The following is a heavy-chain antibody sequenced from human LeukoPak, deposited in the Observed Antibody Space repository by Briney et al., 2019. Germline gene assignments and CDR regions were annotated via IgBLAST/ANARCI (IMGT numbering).Heavy chain of an antibody. D-gene: IGHD6-13*01. CDR2: ISGSGSDT. V-gene: IGHV3-11*06. Sequence: GGCLRLSCAASGFIFSDYYMTWSRQAPGKGLEWLSYISGSGSDTNYTDSAKGRFTTSRDNAKNSLYLQMNSLRAEDTAVYYCARVGSIAAAGTPDYWGQGSLVPVSS. J-gene: IGHJ4*01. CDR1: GFIFSDYY. CDR3: ARVGSIAAAGTPDY.